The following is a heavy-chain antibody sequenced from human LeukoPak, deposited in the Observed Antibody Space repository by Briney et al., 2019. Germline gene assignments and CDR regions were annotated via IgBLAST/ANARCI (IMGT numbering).Heavy chain of an antibody. V-gene: IGHV4-34*01. J-gene: IGHJ3*02. Sequence: SETLSLTCAVYGGSFSGYYWSWIRQPPGKWLEWIGEINHSGSTNYNPSLKSRVTISVDTSKNQSSLKLSSVTAADTAVYYCASPIAARRHAFDIWGQGTMVTVSS. CDR2: INHSGST. D-gene: IGHD6-6*01. CDR3: ASPIAARRHAFDI. CDR1: GGSFSGYY.